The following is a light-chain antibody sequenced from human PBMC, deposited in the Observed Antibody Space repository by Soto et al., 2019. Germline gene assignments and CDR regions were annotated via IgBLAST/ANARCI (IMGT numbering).Light chain of an antibody. CDR3: QNYKGALWT. J-gene: IGKJ1*01. CDR2: ATS. V-gene: IGKV1-27*01. CDR1: QALNNH. Sequence: DIQMTQSPSSLSASVGDRVTFSCRASQALNNHLAWYQQKPGKVPKLLIYATSTLKSGVPSRFSGSGSGTDFTLTISSLQPEDFATYFCQNYKGALWTFGQGTKVEIK.